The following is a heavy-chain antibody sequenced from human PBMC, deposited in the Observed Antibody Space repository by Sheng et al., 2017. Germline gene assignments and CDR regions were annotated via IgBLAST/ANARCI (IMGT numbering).Heavy chain of an antibody. V-gene: IGHV4-38-2*02. CDR1: GYSISSGYY. J-gene: IGHJ4*02. CDR2: IYHSGST. CDR3: AREALVGYGDDY. D-gene: IGHD4-17*01. Sequence: QVQLQESGPGLVKPSETLSLTCAVSGYSISSGYYWGWIRQPPGKGLEWIGSIYHSGSTYYNPSLKSRVTISVDTSKNQFSLKLSSVTAADTAVYYCAREALVGYGDDYWGQGTLGHRLL.